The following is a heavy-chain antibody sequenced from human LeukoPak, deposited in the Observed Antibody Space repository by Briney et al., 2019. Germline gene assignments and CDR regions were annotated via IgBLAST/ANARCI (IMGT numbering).Heavy chain of an antibody. CDR3: ARGQSFNDY. CDR2: INPNSGGA. Sequence: ASVKVSCKASGYTFTGYYMHWVRQAPGQGLEWMGWINPNSGGANYAENFQGRVTMTRDTSISTAYMELSSLRYDDTALYYCARGQSFNDYWGQGTLVTVSS. CDR1: GYTFTGYY. J-gene: IGHJ4*02. V-gene: IGHV1-2*02. D-gene: IGHD3-10*01.